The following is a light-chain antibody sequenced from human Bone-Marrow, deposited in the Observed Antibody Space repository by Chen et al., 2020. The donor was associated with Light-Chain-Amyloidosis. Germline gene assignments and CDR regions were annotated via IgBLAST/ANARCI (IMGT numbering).Light chain of an antibody. Sequence: SYELTQPPSVSVSPGKTATITCSGDALPTKYAYWYQQKPGQAPALVIHRDTERPSGISERFSGSSSGTTATLTISGVQAEDEADYHCQSADSSGTYEVIFGGGTKLTVL. CDR1: ALPTKY. CDR2: RDT. V-gene: IGLV3-25*03. J-gene: IGLJ2*01. CDR3: QSADSSGTYEVI.